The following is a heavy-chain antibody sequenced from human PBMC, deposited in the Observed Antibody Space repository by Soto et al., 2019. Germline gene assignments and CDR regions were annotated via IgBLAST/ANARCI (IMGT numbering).Heavy chain of an antibody. CDR1: GFIFSAYS. CDR2: ISSSTTTI. J-gene: IGHJ4*02. Sequence: GGSLRLSCAASGFIFSAYSMNWVRQAPGKGLEWVSYISSSTTTIYYADSVRGRFTISRDNAKNSLYLQMNSLRDEDTAVYYCARDPAGGVPAGLYYFDYWGQGNLVPVSS. D-gene: IGHD2-2*01. CDR3: ARDPAGGVPAGLYYFDY. V-gene: IGHV3-48*02.